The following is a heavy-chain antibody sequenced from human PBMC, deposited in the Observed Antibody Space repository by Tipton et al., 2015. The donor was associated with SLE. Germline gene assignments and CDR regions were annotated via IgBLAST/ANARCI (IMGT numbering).Heavy chain of an antibody. Sequence: SLRLSCAASGFTFSDYYMSWIRQAPGKGLEWVSYISSSSSYTNYADSVKGRFTISRDNAKNSLYLQMNSLRAEDTAVYYCARRGYSYGYSFDYWGQGTLVTVSS. V-gene: IGHV3-11*03. D-gene: IGHD5-18*01. J-gene: IGHJ4*02. CDR1: GFTFSDYY. CDR2: ISSSSSYT. CDR3: ARRGYSYGYSFDY.